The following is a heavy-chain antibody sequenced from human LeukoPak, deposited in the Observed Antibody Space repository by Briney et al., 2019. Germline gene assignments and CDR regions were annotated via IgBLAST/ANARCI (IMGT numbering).Heavy chain of an antibody. CDR1: GYSISSGYH. J-gene: IGHJ4*02. CDR3: ARDVTTGYHDY. Sequence: SEALSLTCGVSGYSISSGYHWGWIRQPPGKGLEWIGSIYHSVPTYYNPSLKSRVTISVDTSNTQFSLKLTSVTAADTAVYYCARDVTTGYHDYWGQGSLVTVSS. D-gene: IGHD1-1*01. V-gene: IGHV4-38-2*02. CDR2: IYHSVPT.